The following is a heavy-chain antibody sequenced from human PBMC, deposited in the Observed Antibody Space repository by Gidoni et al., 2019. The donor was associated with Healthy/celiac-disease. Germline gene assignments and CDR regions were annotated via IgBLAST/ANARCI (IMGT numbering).Heavy chain of an antibody. CDR2: ISAYNGNT. V-gene: IGHV1-18*01. Sequence: QVQLVQSGAEVKKPGASVKVSCKASGYTFTSYGISWGRQAPGQGLEWMGWISAYNGNTNYAQKLQGRVTMTTDTSTSTAYMELRSLRSDDTAVYYCARVTIVVVPAAPLVRYYYGMDVWGQGTTVTVSS. J-gene: IGHJ6*02. CDR1: GYTFTSYG. D-gene: IGHD2-2*01. CDR3: ARVTIVVVPAAPLVRYYYGMDV.